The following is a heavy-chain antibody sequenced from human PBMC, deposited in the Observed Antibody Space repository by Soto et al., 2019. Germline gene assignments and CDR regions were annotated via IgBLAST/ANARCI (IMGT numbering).Heavy chain of an antibody. J-gene: IGHJ4*02. Sequence: QVQVMQSGAEVKKPGDSVKVSCKTSGYIFSDYGINWVRQAPGQGREWLGWISGYSGNANLAQKFQGRVTMTTDKSTRTAYMELRRLRSDDTAVYYWAKRTSGTTWGESDYWGQGTLVTVSS. CDR3: AKRTSGTTWGESDY. CDR2: ISGYSGNA. V-gene: IGHV1-18*04. D-gene: IGHD4-17*01. CDR1: GYIFSDYG.